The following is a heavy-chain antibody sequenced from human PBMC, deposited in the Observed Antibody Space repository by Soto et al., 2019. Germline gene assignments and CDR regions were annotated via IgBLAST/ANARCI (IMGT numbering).Heavy chain of an antibody. D-gene: IGHD6-19*01. J-gene: IGHJ4*02. V-gene: IGHV3-33*01. CDR1: GFTFSRYG. CDR2: IWYDGSNI. Sequence: PGGSLRLSCAGSGFTFSRYGMHWVRQAPGRGLEWVAVIWYDGSNIYYADSVKGRFTISRDNSKDTLDLQMNSLRAEDTAVYYCARDREQWLVGYYFDYWGQGTLVTVSS. CDR3: ARDREQWLVGYYFDY.